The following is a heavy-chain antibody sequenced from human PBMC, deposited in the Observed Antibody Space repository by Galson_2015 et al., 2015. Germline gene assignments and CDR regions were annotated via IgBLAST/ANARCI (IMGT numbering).Heavy chain of an antibody. CDR3: ARYLIAVAGRRFDY. J-gene: IGHJ4*02. CDR1: GGSFSGYY. D-gene: IGHD6-19*01. V-gene: IGHV4-34*01. Sequence: ETLSLTCAVYGGSFSGYYWRWIRQPPGQGLEWIGEINHSGSTNYNPSLKSRVTISVDTSKNQFSLKLSSVTAADTAVYYCARYLIAVAGRRFDYWGQGTLVTVSS. CDR2: INHSGST.